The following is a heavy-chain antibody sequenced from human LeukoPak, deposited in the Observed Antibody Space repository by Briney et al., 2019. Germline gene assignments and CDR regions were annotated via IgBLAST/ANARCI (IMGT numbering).Heavy chain of an antibody. J-gene: IGHJ4*02. CDR2: ISSSSSYI. Sequence: PGGSLRLSCAASGFTFSSYAMHWVRQAPGKGLEWVSSISSSSSYIYYADSVKGRFTISRDNAKNSLYLQMNSLRAEDTAVYYCASGIAVAGTGYWGQGTLVTVSS. V-gene: IGHV3-21*01. CDR1: GFTFSSYA. D-gene: IGHD6-19*01. CDR3: ASGIAVAGTGY.